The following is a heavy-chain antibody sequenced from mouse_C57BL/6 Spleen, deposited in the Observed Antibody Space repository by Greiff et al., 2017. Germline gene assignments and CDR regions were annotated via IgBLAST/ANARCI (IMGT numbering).Heavy chain of an antibody. CDR1: GYAFSSSW. J-gene: IGHJ2*01. Sequence: VKLQESGPELVKPGASVKISCKASGYAFSSSWMNWVKQRPGKGLAWIGRIYPGDGDTNYNGKFKGKATLTADKSSSKAYMQIGSLTSEDSAVYFCARVYGSYPFFDYWGQGTTLTVSS. D-gene: IGHD1-1*01. CDR2: IYPGDGDT. V-gene: IGHV1-82*01. CDR3: ARVYGSYPFFDY.